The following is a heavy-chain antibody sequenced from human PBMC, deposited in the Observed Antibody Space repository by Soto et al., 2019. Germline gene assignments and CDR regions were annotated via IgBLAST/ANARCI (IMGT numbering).Heavy chain of an antibody. Sequence: GGSLRLSCAASGFTFSNAWMNWVRQAPGKGLEWVGRIKSKTDGGTTDYAAPVKGRFTVSRDDSKNTLYLQMNSLKTEDTAVYYCTTDPVTMIVVVPSSGWGQGTLVTVSS. J-gene: IGHJ4*02. CDR1: GFTFSNAW. CDR3: TTDPVTMIVVVPSSG. D-gene: IGHD3-22*01. V-gene: IGHV3-15*07. CDR2: IKSKTDGGTT.